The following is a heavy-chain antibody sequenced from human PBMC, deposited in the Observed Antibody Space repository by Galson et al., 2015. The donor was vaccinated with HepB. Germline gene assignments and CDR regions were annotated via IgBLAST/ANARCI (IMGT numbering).Heavy chain of an antibody. CDR3: ASGSWYDFRAVKNFDY. V-gene: IGHV3-11*01. CDR1: GFTFSDYY. D-gene: IGHD6-13*01. Sequence: SLRLSCAASGFTFSDYYMSWIRQAPGKGLEWVSYISSSGSTIYYADSVKGRFTISRDNAKNSLYLQMNSLRAEDTAVYYCASGSWYDFRAVKNFDYWGQGTLVTVSS. CDR2: ISSSGSTI. J-gene: IGHJ4*02.